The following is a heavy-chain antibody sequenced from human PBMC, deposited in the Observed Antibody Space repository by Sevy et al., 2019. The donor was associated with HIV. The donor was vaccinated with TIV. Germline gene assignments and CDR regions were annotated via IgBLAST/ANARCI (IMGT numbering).Heavy chain of an antibody. CDR3: ARLNYGDYSNYFDP. CDR2: IYYSGTT. V-gene: IGHV4-39*01. CDR1: GGSISSNSYY. D-gene: IGHD4-17*01. Sequence: SETLSLTCTVSGGSISSNSYYWVWIRQPPGKGLEWIGGIYYSGTTYYNPSLKSPVTISIDTSKTQFSLKLSSVTAADTAIFYCARLNYGDYSNYFDPWGQGSLVTVSS. J-gene: IGHJ5*02.